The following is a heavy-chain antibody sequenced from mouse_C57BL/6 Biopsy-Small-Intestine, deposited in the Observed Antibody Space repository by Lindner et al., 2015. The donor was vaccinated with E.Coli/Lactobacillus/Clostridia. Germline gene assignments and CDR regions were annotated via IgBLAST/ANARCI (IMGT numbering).Heavy chain of an antibody. D-gene: IGHD2-2*01. CDR2: INPSTGGT. V-gene: IGHV1-42*01. J-gene: IGHJ4*01. Sequence: VQLQESGPELVKPGASVKISCRASGYSFTGYYMNWVKQSPEKSLEWIGEINPSTGGTTYNQKFKAKATLTVDKSSSTAYMQLKSLTSEDSAVYYCARRPLLWLRRGAMDYWGQGTSVTASS. CDR1: GYSFTGYY. CDR3: ARRPLLWLRRGAMDY.